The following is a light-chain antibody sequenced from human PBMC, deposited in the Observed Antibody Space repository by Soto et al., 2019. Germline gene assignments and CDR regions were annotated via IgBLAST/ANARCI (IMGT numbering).Light chain of an antibody. CDR3: QQYDTYSMYT. CDR2: DAS. V-gene: IGKV1-5*01. CDR1: QSIGTW. J-gene: IGKJ2*01. Sequence: DIQMTRSPSTLSASVGDRVTITCRASQSIGTWLAWYQQKPGKAPKLLIYDASTLESGVPSRFSGSGSGTEFTLIISSLQPDDFATYYCQQYDTYSMYTFGQGTKVDIK.